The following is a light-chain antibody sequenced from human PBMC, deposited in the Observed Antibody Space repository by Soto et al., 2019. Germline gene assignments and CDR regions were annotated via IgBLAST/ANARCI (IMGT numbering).Light chain of an antibody. CDR3: LQYNSCPLT. CDR1: QSISTW. Sequence: DIQMTQSPSTLSASVGDRVTITCRASQSISTWLAWYQQKPGKAPKLLIYKASSLEGGVPSRFGGSGSGTRFNITISSLHADDFATYYFLQYNSCPLTFGGGTTVYIK. V-gene: IGKV1-5*03. CDR2: KAS. J-gene: IGKJ4*01.